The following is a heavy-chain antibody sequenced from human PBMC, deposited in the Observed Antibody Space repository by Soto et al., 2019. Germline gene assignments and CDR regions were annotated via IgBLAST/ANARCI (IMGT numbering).Heavy chain of an antibody. D-gene: IGHD2-15*01. V-gene: IGHV2-5*02. Sequence: ESGPTLVNPTQTLTLTCTFSGFSLSTPGVGVGWIRQPPGKALEWLALVYWDNVQRYSPSLKSRLTITKDTSKNEVVLTMTDMDPVDTATYYCVHRPPTAIAVYFDYWGEGTQVTVSS. CDR1: GFSLSTPGVG. J-gene: IGHJ4*02. CDR2: VYWDNVQ. CDR3: VHRPPTAIAVYFDY.